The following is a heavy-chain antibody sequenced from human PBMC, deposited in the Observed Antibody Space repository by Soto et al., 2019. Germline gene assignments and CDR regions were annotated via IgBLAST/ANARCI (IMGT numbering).Heavy chain of an antibody. V-gene: IGHV4-30-4*01. Sequence: QVQLQESGPGLVKPSQTLSLTCTVSGGSISSGDYYWSWIRQPPGKGLEWIGYIYYSGSTYYNPSLKSRVTISVDTSKNQFSLKLSSVTAADTAVYYCARDGLVVPAAINIYGMDVWGQGTTVTVSS. CDR2: IYYSGST. D-gene: IGHD2-2*01. CDR1: GGSISSGDYY. CDR3: ARDGLVVPAAINIYGMDV. J-gene: IGHJ6*02.